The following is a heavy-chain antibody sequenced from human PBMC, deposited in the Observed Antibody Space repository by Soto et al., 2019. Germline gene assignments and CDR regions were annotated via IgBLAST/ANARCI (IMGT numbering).Heavy chain of an antibody. V-gene: IGHV1-18*01. CDR1: GYTFSNKG. J-gene: IGHJ4*02. D-gene: IGHD2-2*01. Sequence: QVQLVQSGAEVKKTGASVQVSCKATGYTFSNKGISWVRQAPGQGLEWMGWISTDSGNTNYGQKVQGRVTMTTDKSTSTVDMELRSLRSDDTAVYYCARDKYHRFDFWGQGTRVIVSS. CDR2: ISTDSGNT. CDR3: ARDKYHRFDF.